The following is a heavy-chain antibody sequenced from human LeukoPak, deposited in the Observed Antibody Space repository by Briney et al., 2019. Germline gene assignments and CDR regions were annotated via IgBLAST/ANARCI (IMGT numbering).Heavy chain of an antibody. CDR3: ARDFGLTGKVDY. V-gene: IGHV3-64*01. Sequence: GGSLRLSCAASGFTFSSYAIHWVRQAPGKGLESVSAISSNGGSTYYANSVKGRFTISRDNSKNTLYLQMGSLRAEDLAVYYCARDFGLTGKVDYWGQGTLVTVSS. J-gene: IGHJ4*02. D-gene: IGHD1-20*01. CDR2: ISSNGGST. CDR1: GFTFSSYA.